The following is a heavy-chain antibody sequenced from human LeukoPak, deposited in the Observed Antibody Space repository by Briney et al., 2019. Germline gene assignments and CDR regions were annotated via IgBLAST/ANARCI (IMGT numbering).Heavy chain of an antibody. V-gene: IGHV3-13*01. J-gene: IGHJ4*02. CDR3: ARGGRGSSWFDN. CDR2: IGTAGDT. CDR1: GFTFKSYD. D-gene: IGHD6-13*01. Sequence: PGGSLRPSCAASGFTFKSYDMHWVRQAAGEGLEWVSAIGTAGDTYYPGSVKGRFTISRENAKNSLYLQMNSLRAGDTAVYYCARGGRGSSWFDNWGQGTLVTVSS.